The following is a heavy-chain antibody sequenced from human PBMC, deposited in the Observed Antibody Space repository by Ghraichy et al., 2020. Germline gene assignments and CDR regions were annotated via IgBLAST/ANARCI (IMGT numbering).Heavy chain of an antibody. V-gene: IGHV3-7*03. CDR3: ARDDWVLGLYYFDY. Sequence: GESLNISCAASGFTFSSYWMSWVRQAPGKGLEWVANIKQDGSEKYYVDSVKGQFTISRDNAKNSLYLQMNSLRAEDTAVYYCARDDWVLGLYYFDYWGQGTLVTVSS. D-gene: IGHD2-2*03. J-gene: IGHJ4*02. CDR1: GFTFSSYW. CDR2: IKQDGSEK.